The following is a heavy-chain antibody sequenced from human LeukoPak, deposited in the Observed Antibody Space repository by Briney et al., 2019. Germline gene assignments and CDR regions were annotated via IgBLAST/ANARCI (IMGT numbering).Heavy chain of an antibody. D-gene: IGHD3-10*01. CDR2: INHSGGT. Sequence: SETLSLTCTVSGASISSSSYYWGWIRQPPVKGLEWIGEINHSGGTNYNPSLKSRVTISVDTSKKQFSLKLSSVTAADTAVYYCARGVDYYGVWGQGTLVTVSS. J-gene: IGHJ4*02. CDR1: GASISSSSYY. CDR3: ARGVDYYGV. V-gene: IGHV4-39*07.